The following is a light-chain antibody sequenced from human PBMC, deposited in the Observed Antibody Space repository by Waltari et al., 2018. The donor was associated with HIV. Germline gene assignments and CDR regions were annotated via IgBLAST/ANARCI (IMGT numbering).Light chain of an antibody. CDR3: GTWDRFLRVGV. V-gene: IGLV1-51*01. CDR2: DDD. Sequence: QPVLTQPPSMSAAPGQNITIACAVPPPTLGSVFLSWYQQLPGTAPKLLIYDDDKRPSGIPDRFSGSKSGTSATLGITGLQPGDEGDYHCGTWDRFLRVGVFGGGTKLTVL. CDR1: PPTLGSVF. J-gene: IGLJ2*01.